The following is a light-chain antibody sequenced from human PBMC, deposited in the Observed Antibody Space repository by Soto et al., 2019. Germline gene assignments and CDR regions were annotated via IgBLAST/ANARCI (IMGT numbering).Light chain of an antibody. Sequence: QSVLTQPASVSGSPGQSITISCTGTSGDIGSYTYVSWYQQYPGKAPKLLISEVTNRPSGVSNRFSGSKSGNTASLTISGLQAEDEAHYYCSSYTTNSPPVVFGGGTQVTVL. J-gene: IGLJ2*01. CDR1: SGDIGSYTY. CDR3: SSYTTNSPPVV. CDR2: EVT. V-gene: IGLV2-14*01.